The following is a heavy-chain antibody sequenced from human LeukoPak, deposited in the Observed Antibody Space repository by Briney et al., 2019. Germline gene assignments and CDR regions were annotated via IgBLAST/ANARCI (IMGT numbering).Heavy chain of an antibody. CDR1: RYSISSSNW. V-gene: IGHV4-28*03. CDR2: IYYSGST. D-gene: IGHD4-23*01. CDR3: ARESGRGLRWYFDY. Sequence: SSDTLSLTCAVSRYSISSSNWWGWIRQPPGKGLEWIGYIYYSGSTYYNPSLKSRVTMSVDTSKNQFSLKLSSVTAADTAVYYCARESGRGLRWYFDYWGQGTLVTVSS. J-gene: IGHJ4*02.